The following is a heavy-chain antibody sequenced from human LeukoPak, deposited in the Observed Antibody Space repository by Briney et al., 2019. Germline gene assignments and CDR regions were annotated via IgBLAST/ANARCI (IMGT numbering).Heavy chain of an antibody. Sequence: SETLSLTCTVSGGSISSYYWSWIRQPAGKGLEWIGRIYTSGSTNYNPSLKSRVTMSVDTSKNQFSLKLSSVTAADTAVYYCARVSSSWYKFPGAFDIWGQGTMVTVSS. CDR1: GGSISSYY. J-gene: IGHJ3*02. CDR3: ARVSSSWYKFPGAFDI. D-gene: IGHD6-13*01. CDR2: IYTSGST. V-gene: IGHV4-4*07.